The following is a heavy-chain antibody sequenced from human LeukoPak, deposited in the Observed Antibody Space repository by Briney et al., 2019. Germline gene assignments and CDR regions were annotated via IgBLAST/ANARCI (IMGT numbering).Heavy chain of an antibody. CDR1: GGSISGYY. J-gene: IGHJ4*02. CDR3: ARHRYTSSSSYFDF. D-gene: IGHD6-6*01. CDR2: INSSGST. V-gene: IGHV4-59*08. Sequence: SETLSLTCTVSGGSISGYYWTWFRQPPGKGLEWIGYINSSGSTNYNPSLKSRVTISVDTSKNQFSLRLSSVTAADTAVYYCARHRYTSSSSYFDFWGQGTLVTVSS.